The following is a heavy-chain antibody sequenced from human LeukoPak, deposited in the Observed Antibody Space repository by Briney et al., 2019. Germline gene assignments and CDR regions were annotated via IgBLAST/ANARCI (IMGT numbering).Heavy chain of an antibody. CDR1: GLTASHNINNA. D-gene: IGHD2-21*01. Sequence: GGSLRLSCAASGLTASHNINNAMSWVRHAPGKGLEWLSGITTSGSTYYADSVKGRFTISRENSNNTLYLHMDSLRAEDTAVCYCAKAPVWNYYYGLDVWGQGTTVTVSS. J-gene: IGHJ6*02. CDR2: ITTSGST. V-gene: IGHV3-23*01. CDR3: AKAPVWNYYYGLDV.